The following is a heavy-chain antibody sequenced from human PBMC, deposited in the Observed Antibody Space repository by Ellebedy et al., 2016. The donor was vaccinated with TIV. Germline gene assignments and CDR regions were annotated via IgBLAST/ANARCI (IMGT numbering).Heavy chain of an antibody. Sequence: ASVKVSCKASGYTFTSYYFYWVRQAPGQGLEWMGIINPTTGNSNYAQKFQGRVTMTRDTSPSTVYMELSSLRSEDTAVYYCARGDNYYYDSSGYYYTYWGQGTLVTVSS. CDR3: ARGDNYYYDSSGYYYTY. J-gene: IGHJ4*02. D-gene: IGHD3-22*01. CDR2: INPTTGNS. V-gene: IGHV1-46*01. CDR1: GYTFTSYY.